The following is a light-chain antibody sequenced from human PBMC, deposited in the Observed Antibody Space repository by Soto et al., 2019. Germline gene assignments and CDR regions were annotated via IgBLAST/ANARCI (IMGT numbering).Light chain of an antibody. Sequence: EIVLTQSPGSLSLSPGQRATLSCRASQSVDTTFFAWYQKKPGQAPSLLIYGAAKRATAIPDRLSGSGSGTDFTLISSRLEPDGCAVYYCRQYMSSVTFGQGTKVQIK. J-gene: IGKJ1*01. CDR1: QSVDTTF. CDR2: GAA. V-gene: IGKV3-20*01. CDR3: RQYMSSVT.